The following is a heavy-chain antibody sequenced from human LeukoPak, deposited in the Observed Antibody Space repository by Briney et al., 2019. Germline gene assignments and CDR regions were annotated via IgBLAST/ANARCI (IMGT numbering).Heavy chain of an antibody. CDR3: ATYDSSGYYLLTN. V-gene: IGHV4-39*05. Sequence: SETPSLTCTVSGGSISSSSYSWGWIRQSPGKGLEWVGSIYYSGSTYYNPSLKSRVTISVDTSKNQFSLKLSSVTAADTAVYYCATYDSSGYYLLTNWGQGTLVTVYS. D-gene: IGHD3-22*01. CDR1: GGSISSSSYS. CDR2: IYYSGST. J-gene: IGHJ4*02.